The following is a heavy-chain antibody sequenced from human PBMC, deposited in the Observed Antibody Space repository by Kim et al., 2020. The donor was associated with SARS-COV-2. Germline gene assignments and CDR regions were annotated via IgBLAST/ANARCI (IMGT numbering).Heavy chain of an antibody. CDR1: GYSFTSYW. J-gene: IGHJ3*02. CDR3: ARRNDWSDPLREHDAFDI. CDR2: IYPGDSDT. D-gene: IGHD3-3*01. Sequence: GESLKISCKGSGYSFTSYWIGWVRQMPGKGLEWMGIIYPGDSDTRYSPSFQGQVTISADKSISTAYLQWSSLKASDTAMYYCARRNDWSDPLREHDAFDIWGQGTMVTVSS. V-gene: IGHV5-51*01.